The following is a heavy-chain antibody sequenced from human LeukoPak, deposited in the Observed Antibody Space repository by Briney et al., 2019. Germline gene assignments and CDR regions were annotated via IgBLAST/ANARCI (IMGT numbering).Heavy chain of an antibody. CDR3: ARSSGYYSSLFYMHV. Sequence: GASVKVSCKASGYTFTSYYMHWVRQAPGQGLEWVGIINPSGDPTTYAQKFQGRVTMTSDMSTSTVYMELSSLRFEDTAVYYCARSSGYYSSLFYMHVWGKGTTVTVS. CDR1: GYTFTSYY. V-gene: IGHV1-46*01. D-gene: IGHD3-22*01. J-gene: IGHJ6*03. CDR2: INPSGDPT.